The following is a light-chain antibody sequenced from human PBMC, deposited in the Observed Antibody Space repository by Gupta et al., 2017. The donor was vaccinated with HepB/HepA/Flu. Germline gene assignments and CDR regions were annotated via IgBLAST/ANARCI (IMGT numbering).Light chain of an antibody. CDR2: AAS. Sequence: DSQMPQSPSSLSASVADRVTITCSASQSISSYLNWYQQKPGKVPKLMIYAASSLQSGVPSRFSGSGSRTDFTLTSSSLQPEDFTTYYCQQSYSTPYTFGQGTKLEIK. CDR3: QQSYSTPYT. J-gene: IGKJ2*01. V-gene: IGKV1-39*01. CDR1: QSISSY.